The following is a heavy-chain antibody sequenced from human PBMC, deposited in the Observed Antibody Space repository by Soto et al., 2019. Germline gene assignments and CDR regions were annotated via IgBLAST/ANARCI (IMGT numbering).Heavy chain of an antibody. J-gene: IGHJ4*02. V-gene: IGHV3-23*01. CDR1: GFTFSSYA. D-gene: IGHD1-26*01. CDR3: AKDPGGGVVGATPFDY. Sequence: GGSLRLSCAASGFTFSSYAMSWVRQAPGKGLEWVSAISGSGGSTYYADSVKGRFTISRDNSKNTLYLQMNSLRAEDTAVYYCAKDPGGGVVGATPFDYWGQGTLVTVSS. CDR2: ISGSGGST.